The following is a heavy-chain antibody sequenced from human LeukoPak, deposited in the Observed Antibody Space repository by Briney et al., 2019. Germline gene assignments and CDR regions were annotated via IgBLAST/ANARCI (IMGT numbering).Heavy chain of an antibody. CDR1: GFTFGDYA. V-gene: IGHV3-49*04. J-gene: IGHJ4*02. Sequence: GGSLRLSCTASGFTFGDYAMSWVRQAPGKGLEWVGFIRSKAYGGTTEYAASVKGRFTISRDDSKNTVYLQMNSLRTEDTAVYYCTSLVGSPTYWGQGTLVAVSS. CDR3: TSLVGSPTY. CDR2: IRSKAYGGTT. D-gene: IGHD4-23*01.